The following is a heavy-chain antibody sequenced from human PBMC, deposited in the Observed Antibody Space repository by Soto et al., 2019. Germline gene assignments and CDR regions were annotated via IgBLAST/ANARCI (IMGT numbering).Heavy chain of an antibody. CDR2: ISTYNGDT. Sequence: ASVKVSCKASGYTFTRSGISWVRQAPGQGLEWMGWISTYNGDTNYAQTFQGRVTMTTDTSTSTVHMEVRSLRSDDTAVYYCAREGVAPSYYYGMDVWGPGTSVTASS. V-gene: IGHV1-18*01. CDR1: GYTFTRSG. D-gene: IGHD5-12*01. CDR3: AREGVAPSYYYGMDV. J-gene: IGHJ6*02.